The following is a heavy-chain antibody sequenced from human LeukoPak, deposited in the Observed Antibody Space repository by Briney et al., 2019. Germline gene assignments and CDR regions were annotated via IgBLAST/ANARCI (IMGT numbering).Heavy chain of an antibody. V-gene: IGHV1-18*04. CDR2: ISGNNDNP. CDR1: GYTFTGYY. Sequence: ASVKVSCKASGYTFTGYYMHWVRQAPGQGLEWMGWISGNNDNPNYGQKFQGRFTVTTDSSTNTAYMELRNLRFDDTAVYYCARDGTSTDDYWGQGTLVTVSS. J-gene: IGHJ4*02. D-gene: IGHD2-2*01. CDR3: ARDGTSTDDY.